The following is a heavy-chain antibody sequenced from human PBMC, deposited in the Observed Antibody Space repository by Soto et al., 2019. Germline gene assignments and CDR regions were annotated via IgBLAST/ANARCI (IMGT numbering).Heavy chain of an antibody. CDR2: TYYRSKWYN. J-gene: IGHJ5*02. Sequence: PSQTLSLTCAISGYSVSSNSAAWNWIRQSPSRGLEWLGRTYYRSKWYNDYAVSVKSRITINPDTSKNQFSLQLNSVTPEDTAVYYCARSYPTIFGVAPEGFDPWGQGTLVTVSS. CDR1: GYSVSSNSAA. V-gene: IGHV6-1*01. CDR3: ARSYPTIFGVAPEGFDP. D-gene: IGHD3-3*01.